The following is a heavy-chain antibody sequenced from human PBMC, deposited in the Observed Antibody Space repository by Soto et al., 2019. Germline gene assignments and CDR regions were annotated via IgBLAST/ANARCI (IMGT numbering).Heavy chain of an antibody. CDR2: ISGSGDST. CDR1: GFIFRSYA. V-gene: IGHV3-23*01. J-gene: IGHJ5*01. CDR3: GKAGIGGFGGWDTFTWFDS. Sequence: DVQPLESGGGLVQPGGSLRLSCAASGFIFRSYAMNWVRQAPGKGLERVSGISGSGDSTYYADAVRARFAISRDNAKNTLFLQMDSLRDDYTALYYCGKAGIGGFGGWDTFTWFDSWGEGVLVSIST. D-gene: IGHD3-10*01.